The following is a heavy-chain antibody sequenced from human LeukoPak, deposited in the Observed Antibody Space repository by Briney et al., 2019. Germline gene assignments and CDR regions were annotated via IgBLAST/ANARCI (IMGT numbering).Heavy chain of an antibody. D-gene: IGHD1-1*01. J-gene: IGHJ4*02. CDR2: IHPSGTT. V-gene: IGHV4-38-2*02. CDR1: GFSISLGYY. Sequence: SETLSLTCDVSGFSISLGYYWVWIRQPAGQGLEWIGSIHPSGTTFYNSSLNSRITMTIDAPKNQCSLRLSLVTAVDTAVYFCATERERRITDWGQGTLVTVSS. CDR3: ATERERRITD.